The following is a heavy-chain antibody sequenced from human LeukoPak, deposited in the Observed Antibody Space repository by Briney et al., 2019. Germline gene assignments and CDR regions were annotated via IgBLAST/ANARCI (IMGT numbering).Heavy chain of an antibody. CDR3: ARGIDTAMVTWEKDYYDSSGYHYFDY. V-gene: IGHV3-48*01. D-gene: IGHD3-22*01. Sequence: HPGGSLRLSCAASGFTFSTYSMNWVRQAPGKGLEWVSYISSSSSTIYYADSVKGRFTISRDNAKNSLYLQMNSLRAEDTAVYYCARGIDTAMVTWEKDYYDSSGYHYFDYWGQGTLVTVSS. CDR1: GFTFSTYS. CDR2: ISSSSSTI. J-gene: IGHJ4*02.